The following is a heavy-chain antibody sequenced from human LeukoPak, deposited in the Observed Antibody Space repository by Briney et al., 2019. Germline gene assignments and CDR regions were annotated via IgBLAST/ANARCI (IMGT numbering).Heavy chain of an antibody. Sequence: PSETLSLTCTVSGGSISNYYWNWIRQPPGKGLEWVGYIYYSGSTNYNTSLKSRLTISVDTSKNRISLKLNSVTAADTAVYYCARHYDGLDFWGQGTLVTVSS. J-gene: IGHJ4*02. V-gene: IGHV4-59*08. CDR2: IYYSGST. D-gene: IGHD5-12*01. CDR3: ARHYDGLDF. CDR1: GGSISNYY.